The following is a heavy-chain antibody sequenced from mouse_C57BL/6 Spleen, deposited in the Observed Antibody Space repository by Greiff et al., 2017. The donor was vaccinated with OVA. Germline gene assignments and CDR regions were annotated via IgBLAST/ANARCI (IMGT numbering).Heavy chain of an antibody. CDR2: INPNNGGT. Sequence: VQLQQSGPELVKPGASVKISCKASGYTFTDYYMNWVKQSPGKSLEWIGDINPNNGGTSYNQKFKGKATLTVDKSSSTAYMELRSLTSEDSAVYYCATVLYWGQGTTLTVSS. CDR1: GYTFTDYY. J-gene: IGHJ2*01. CDR3: ATVLY. V-gene: IGHV1-26*01. D-gene: IGHD1-1*01.